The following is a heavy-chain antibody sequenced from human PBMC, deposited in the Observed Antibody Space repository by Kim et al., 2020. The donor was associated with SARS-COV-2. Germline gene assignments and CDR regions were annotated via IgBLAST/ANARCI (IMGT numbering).Heavy chain of an antibody. D-gene: IGHD3-9*01. V-gene: IGHV3-15*01. CDR1: GFTFSNAW. CDR3: TTDDLYDILTGYYMGIHLLAPHGFDP. Sequence: GGSLRLSCAASGFTFSNAWMSWVRQAPGKGLEWVGRIKSKTDGGTTDYAAPVKGRFTISRDDSKNTLYLQMNSLKTEDTAVYYCTTDDLYDILTGYYMGIHLLAPHGFDPWGQGTLVTVSS. CDR2: IKSKTDGGTT. J-gene: IGHJ5*02.